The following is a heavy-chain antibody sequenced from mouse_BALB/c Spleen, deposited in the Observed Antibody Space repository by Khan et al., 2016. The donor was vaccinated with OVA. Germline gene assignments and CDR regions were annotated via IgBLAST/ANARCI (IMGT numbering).Heavy chain of an antibody. CDR1: GLNIKDTY. CDR2: IDPPNGNT. Sequence: HLQLQEVELVESGATVKLSCTASGLNIKDTYMPWLKQWPEQGLEWLGRIDPPNGNTKYDPKFQGKATITADTSSNTAYLQPSSLSSEDTAVYYCARVARKWGKGTTLTVSS. V-gene: IGHV14-3*02. J-gene: IGHJ2*01. CDR3: ARVARK.